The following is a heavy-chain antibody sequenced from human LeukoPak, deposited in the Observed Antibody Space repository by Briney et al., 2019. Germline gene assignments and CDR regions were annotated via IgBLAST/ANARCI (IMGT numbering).Heavy chain of an antibody. CDR1: GFTFSDYY. J-gene: IGHJ5*02. Sequence: PGGSLRLSCAASGFTFSDYYMNWIRQAPGKGLEWISYISGCGNTIYQADSVKGRFTISRDNAKNSLFLQMNSLRADDTAVYYCARDLEQQMVLGRFDPWGQGALVIVSS. V-gene: IGHV3-11*01. D-gene: IGHD6-13*01. CDR2: ISGCGNTI. CDR3: ARDLEQQMVLGRFDP.